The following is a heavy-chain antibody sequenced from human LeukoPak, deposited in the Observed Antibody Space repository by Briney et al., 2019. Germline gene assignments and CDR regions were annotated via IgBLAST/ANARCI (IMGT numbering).Heavy chain of an antibody. Sequence: GGSLRLSCAASGFTFDDYAMHWVRQAPGKGLEWVSGISWNSGSIGYADSVKGRFTISRDNAKNSLYPQMNSLRAEDMALYYCAKVSQAQKVGAIDYWGQGTLVTISS. CDR1: GFTFDDYA. CDR3: AKVSQAQKVGAIDY. CDR2: ISWNSGSI. V-gene: IGHV3-9*03. D-gene: IGHD1-26*01. J-gene: IGHJ4*02.